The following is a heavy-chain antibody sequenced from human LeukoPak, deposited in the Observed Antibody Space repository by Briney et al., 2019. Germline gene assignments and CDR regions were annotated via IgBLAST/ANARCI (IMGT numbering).Heavy chain of an antibody. CDR2: IYYSGST. J-gene: IGHJ4*02. CDR3: ARSTDFWSGYYTTDFDY. CDR1: GGSISSYY. V-gene: IGHV4-59*01. D-gene: IGHD3-3*01. Sequence: PSETLSLTCTVSGGSISSYYWSWIRQPPGKGLEWIGYIYYSGSTNYNPSLKSRVTISVDTSKNQFSLKLSSVTAADTAVYYCARSTDFWSGYYTTDFDYWGQGTLVTVPS.